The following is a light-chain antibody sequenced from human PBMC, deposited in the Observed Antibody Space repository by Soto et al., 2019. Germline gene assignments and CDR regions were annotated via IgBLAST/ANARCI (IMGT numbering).Light chain of an antibody. V-gene: IGLV2-14*01. CDR1: SSDVGGYNY. J-gene: IGLJ2*01. Sequence: QSALTQPASVSGSPGQSITISCTGTSSDVGGYNYVSWYQQHPGKPPKLMIYDVSNRPSGVSNRFSGSKSGNTASLTISGLQAEDEADYYCSSYTSSSTLEVFGGGTKVTVL. CDR2: DVS. CDR3: SSYTSSSTLEV.